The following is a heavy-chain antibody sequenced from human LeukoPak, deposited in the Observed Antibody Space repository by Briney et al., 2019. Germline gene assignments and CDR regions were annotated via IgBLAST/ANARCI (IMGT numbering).Heavy chain of an antibody. CDR3: ARAQASGSVWDYYYYMDV. V-gene: IGHV1-8*02. J-gene: IGHJ6*03. Sequence: GASVKLSCKASGYTFTGYYMHWVRQATGQGLEWMGWMHPNSGNTGYAQKFQGRVTMTSNTSISTAYMELSSLRSEDTVVYYCARAQASGSVWDYYYYMDVWGKGTTVTISS. D-gene: IGHD3-16*01. CDR1: GYTFTGYY. CDR2: MHPNSGNT.